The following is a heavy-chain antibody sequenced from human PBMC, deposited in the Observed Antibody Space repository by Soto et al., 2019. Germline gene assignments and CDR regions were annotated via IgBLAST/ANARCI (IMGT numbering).Heavy chain of an antibody. CDR2: INPSGGST. Sequence: ASVKVSCKASGYTFTSYYMHWVRQAPGQGLEWMGIINPSGGSTSYAQKFQGRVTMTRDTSTSTVYMELSSRRSGDTAVYYCASSIAAAGPTPKFDWWGQGTLVTVSS. D-gene: IGHD6-13*01. CDR3: ASSIAAAGPTPKFDW. V-gene: IGHV1-46*01. J-gene: IGHJ4*02. CDR1: GYTFTSYY.